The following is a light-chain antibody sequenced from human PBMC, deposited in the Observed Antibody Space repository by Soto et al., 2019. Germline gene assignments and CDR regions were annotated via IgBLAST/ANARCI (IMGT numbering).Light chain of an antibody. J-gene: IGLJ1*01. Sequence: QSVLTQPASVSGSPGQSITISCTGTSSDVGSSNLVSWYQQHPGKAPKLIIYEGSRRPSGVSGRFSGSKSGNTASLTISGLQAVDEADYYCCSFADSSTFYVFGTGTKLTVL. CDR3: CSFADSSTFYV. V-gene: IGLV2-23*01. CDR2: EGS. CDR1: SSDVGSSNL.